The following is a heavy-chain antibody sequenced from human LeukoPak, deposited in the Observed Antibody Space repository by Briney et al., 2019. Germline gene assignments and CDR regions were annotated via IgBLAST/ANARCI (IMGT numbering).Heavy chain of an antibody. D-gene: IGHD1-7*01. Sequence: GGSLRLSCAASGFTFSSDWMHWVLQAPGKGLVWVSRINGDGSIPYYADSVKGRFTISRDNAKNTLYLQMNSLRAEDTAVYYCARDRGITGTMPLDYWGQGTLVTVSS. CDR2: INGDGSIP. J-gene: IGHJ4*02. CDR1: GFTFSSDW. V-gene: IGHV3-74*01. CDR3: ARDRGITGTMPLDY.